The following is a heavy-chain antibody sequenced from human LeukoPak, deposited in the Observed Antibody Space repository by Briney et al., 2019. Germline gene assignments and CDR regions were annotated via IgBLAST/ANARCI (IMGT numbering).Heavy chain of an antibody. CDR1: GYTFTSYG. D-gene: IGHD2-2*01. CDR3: ARLCPVVPAAIQRGGAYYYYYYYMDV. J-gene: IGHJ6*03. CDR2: ISAYNGNT. V-gene: IGHV1-18*01. Sequence: GASVKVSCKASGYTFTSYGISWVRQAPGQGLEWMGWISAYNGNTNYAQKLQGRVTMTTDTSTSTAYMELRSLRSGDTAVYYCARLCPVVPAAIQRGGAYYYYYYYMDVWGKGTTVTVSS.